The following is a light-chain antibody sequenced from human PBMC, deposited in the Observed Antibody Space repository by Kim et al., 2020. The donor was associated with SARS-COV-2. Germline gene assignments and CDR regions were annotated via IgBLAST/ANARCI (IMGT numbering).Light chain of an antibody. V-gene: IGKV1-6*01. CDR3: LQDYNYPRT. Sequence: AIQMTQSPSSLSASVGDRVTITCRASQDIGNDLGWYQQKPGKAPKILIYAASSLQSGVPSRFSGSGSGTDFTLTISSLQPEDFATYYCLQDYNYPRTFGQGTKVDIK. CDR2: AAS. J-gene: IGKJ1*01. CDR1: QDIGND.